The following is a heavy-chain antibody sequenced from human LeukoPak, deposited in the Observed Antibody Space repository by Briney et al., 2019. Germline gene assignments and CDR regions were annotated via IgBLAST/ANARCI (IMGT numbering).Heavy chain of an antibody. CDR1: GYSISSGYY. V-gene: IGHV4-38-2*02. CDR3: ARDWVYGSGSYYYHPPFDY. J-gene: IGHJ4*02. CDR2: IYHSGST. D-gene: IGHD3-10*01. Sequence: PSETLSLTCAVSGYSISSGYYCVWIRQPPGKGLEWIGSIYHSGSTYYNPSLKSRVTISVDTSKNQFSLKLSSVTAADTAVYYCARDWVYGSGSYYYHPPFDYWGQGTLVTVSS.